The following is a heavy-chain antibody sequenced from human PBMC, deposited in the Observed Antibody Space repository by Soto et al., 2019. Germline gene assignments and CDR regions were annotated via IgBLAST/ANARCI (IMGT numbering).Heavy chain of an antibody. Sequence: QVQLVQSGAEVKKPGASVKVSCKASGYTFTGYYMHWVRQAPGQGLEWMGWINPNSGGTNYAQKFQGWVTMTRDTSISTAYMELSRLRSDDTAVYYCARDCTHGCTGTYYYYGMDVWGQGTTVTVSS. J-gene: IGHJ6*02. CDR3: ARDCTHGCTGTYYYYGMDV. V-gene: IGHV1-2*04. CDR1: GYTFTGYY. D-gene: IGHD2-8*01. CDR2: INPNSGGT.